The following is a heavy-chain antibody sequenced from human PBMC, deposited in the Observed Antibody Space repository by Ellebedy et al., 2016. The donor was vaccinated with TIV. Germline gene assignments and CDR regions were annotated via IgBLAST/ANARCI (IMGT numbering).Heavy chain of an antibody. Sequence: MPSETLSLTCTVSGGSISRYYWSWIRQPPGKGLEWIGYIYYSGSTNSNPSLKSRVTISVDTSKNQFSLKLISVTAADTAVYYCARGRRGTYGYWGQGTLVTVSS. J-gene: IGHJ4*02. V-gene: IGHV4-59*12. CDR3: ARGRRGTYGY. CDR2: IYYSGST. CDR1: GGSISRYY. D-gene: IGHD2-21*01.